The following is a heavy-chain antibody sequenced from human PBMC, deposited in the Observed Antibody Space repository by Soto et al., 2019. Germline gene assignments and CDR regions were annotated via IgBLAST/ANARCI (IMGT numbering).Heavy chain of an antibody. CDR1: GFTFSSYA. CDR2: ISVSGGRT. J-gene: IGHJ4*02. Sequence: GGSLRLSCAASGFTFSSYALSWVRQAPGRGLEWVSSISVSGGRTYYADSVRGRFAISRDDSENTLYLQMTSLRDEDTAIYYCAKAAGSSPCGYFDYWGQGTLVTVSS. CDR3: AKAAGSSPCGYFDY. V-gene: IGHV3-23*01.